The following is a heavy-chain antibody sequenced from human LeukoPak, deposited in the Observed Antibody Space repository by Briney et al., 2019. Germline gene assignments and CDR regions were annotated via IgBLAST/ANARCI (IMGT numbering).Heavy chain of an antibody. Sequence: ASVKVSCKASGYTFTGYYMHWVRQAPGQGLEWMGWINPNSGGTNYAQKFQGRVTMTRDTSISTAYMELSRLRSDDTAVYYCARAGFGELLSPHFDYWGQGTLVTVSS. D-gene: IGHD3-10*01. CDR1: GYTFTGYY. J-gene: IGHJ4*02. V-gene: IGHV1-2*02. CDR3: ARAGFGELLSPHFDY. CDR2: INPNSGGT.